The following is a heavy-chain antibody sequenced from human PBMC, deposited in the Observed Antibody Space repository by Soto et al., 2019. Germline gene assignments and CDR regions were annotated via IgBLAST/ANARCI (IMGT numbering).Heavy chain of an antibody. CDR2: ISAYNGNT. J-gene: IGHJ3*01. Sequence: ASVKVSCKASGYTFTSYGISWVRQAPGQRLEWMGWISAYNGNTNYAQKLQGRVTMTADTSTSTAYMELRSLRSDDTAVYYCARANYFFCCCDYYGSVFYFCAQGSMVTVSS. CDR1: GYTFTSYG. CDR3: ARANYFFCCCDYYGSVFYF. V-gene: IGHV1-18*01. D-gene: IGHD2-21*01.